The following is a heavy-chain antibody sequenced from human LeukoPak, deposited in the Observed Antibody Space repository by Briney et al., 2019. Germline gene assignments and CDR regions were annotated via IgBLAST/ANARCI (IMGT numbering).Heavy chain of an antibody. CDR2: IYYSGST. CDR3: ATTWAASGAQYFQH. Sequence: SETLSLTCTVSGGSMRSYYWSWIRQPPGKGLEWIGYIYYSGSTNYNPSLKSRVSISVDTSKNQFSLNLRSVAAADTAVYYCATTWAASGAQYFQHWGQGTLVTVSS. CDR1: GGSMRSYY. J-gene: IGHJ1*01. D-gene: IGHD2-15*01. V-gene: IGHV4-59*01.